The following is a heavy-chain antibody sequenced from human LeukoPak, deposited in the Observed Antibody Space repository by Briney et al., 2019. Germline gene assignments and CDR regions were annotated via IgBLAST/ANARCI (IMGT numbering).Heavy chain of an antibody. D-gene: IGHD3-22*01. Sequence: SETLSLTCTVSGGSIRSSSHYWGWIRQPPGKGLEWIGCIYYSGSSYYNPSLKSRVTISLDTSNNQFSLKLRSVTAADTAVYYCARLFHFYDSSAYPTFDYWGQGTLVTVSS. CDR2: IYYSGSS. CDR1: GGSIRSSSHY. CDR3: ARLFHFYDSSAYPTFDY. J-gene: IGHJ4*02. V-gene: IGHV4-39*01.